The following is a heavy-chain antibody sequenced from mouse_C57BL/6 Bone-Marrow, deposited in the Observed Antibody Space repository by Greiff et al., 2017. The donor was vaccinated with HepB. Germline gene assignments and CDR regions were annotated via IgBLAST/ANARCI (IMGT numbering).Heavy chain of an antibody. CDR1: GFTFSDFY. J-gene: IGHJ3*01. CDR3: ARDAEYGNSPFAY. D-gene: IGHD2-10*02. Sequence: EVQVVESGGGLVQSGRSLRLSCATSGFTFSDFYMEWVRQAPGKGLEWIAASRNKANDYTTEYSASVKGRFIVSRDTSQSILYLQMNALRAEDTAIYYCARDAEYGNSPFAYWGQGTLVTVSA. CDR2: SRNKANDYTT. V-gene: IGHV7-1*01.